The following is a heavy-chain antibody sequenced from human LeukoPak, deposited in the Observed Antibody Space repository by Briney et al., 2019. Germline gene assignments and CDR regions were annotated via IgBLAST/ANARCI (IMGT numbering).Heavy chain of an antibody. V-gene: IGHV4-31*03. Sequence: PSQTLSLTCTVSGGSISSGGYYWSWIRQHPGXXXXXXXYIYYSGSTYYNPSLKSRVTISVDTSKNQFSLKLSSVTAADTAVYYCARDRVTSKYYYYGMDVWGKGTTVTVSS. CDR2: IYYSGST. J-gene: IGHJ6*04. CDR1: GGSISSGGYY. CDR3: ARDRVTSKYYYYGMDV.